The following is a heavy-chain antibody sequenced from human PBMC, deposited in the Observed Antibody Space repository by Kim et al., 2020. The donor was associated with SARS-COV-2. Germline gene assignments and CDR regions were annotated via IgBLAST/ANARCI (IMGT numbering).Heavy chain of an antibody. J-gene: IGHJ4*02. CDR1: GISFGTFD. D-gene: IGHD5-12*01. Sequence: GGSLRLSCVASGISFGTFDMSWVRQVPGKGLKWVSVIKRPDDSAYYADSVKGRFTVSRDSSRNTLYLQMNSLRADDTAIYYCVKGAWLDYWGQGTLVTVSS. CDR2: IKRPDDSA. V-gene: IGHV3-23*01. CDR3: VKGAWLDY.